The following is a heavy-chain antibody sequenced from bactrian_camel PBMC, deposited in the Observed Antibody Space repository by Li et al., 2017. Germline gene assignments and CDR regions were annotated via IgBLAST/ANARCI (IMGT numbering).Heavy chain of an antibody. CDR1: GGVTSSYC. CDR3: AADRGSRIGGNGQPINYRSFAY. V-gene: IGHV3S31*01. D-gene: IGHD2*01. J-gene: IGHJ6*01. CDR2: IAPPGSGRT. Sequence: DVQLVESGGGSVQAGGSLRLSCAASGGVTSSYCLGWFRQAPGKEREGVASIAPPGSGRTYYADSVQGRFTISRDNVKNTQYLDMNSLKPVDTAMYYCAADRGSRIGGNGQPINYRSFAYWGQGTQVTVS.